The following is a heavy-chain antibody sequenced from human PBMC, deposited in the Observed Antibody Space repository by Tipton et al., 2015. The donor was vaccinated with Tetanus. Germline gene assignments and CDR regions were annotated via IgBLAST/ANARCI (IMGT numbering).Heavy chain of an antibody. CDR3: ATDRRGPGEVRGLDN. V-gene: IGHV4-59*02. Sequence: TLSLTCNVSGVSVTTYHWSWIRQPPGKGLEWIGYITDTVRTNYSPSLRNRLTISIDTSKTHFSLRLDSVTAADTAVYYCATDRRGPGEVRGLDNWGQGTLVAVSS. D-gene: IGHD3-10*01. J-gene: IGHJ4*02. CDR2: ITDTVRT. CDR1: GVSVTTYH.